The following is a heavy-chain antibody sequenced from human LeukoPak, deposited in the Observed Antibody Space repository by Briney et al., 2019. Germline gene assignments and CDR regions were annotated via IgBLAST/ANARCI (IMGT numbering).Heavy chain of an antibody. CDR2: INHSGST. CDR3: ARRGQYFQH. J-gene: IGHJ1*01. CDR1: GGSFSGYY. Sequence: SETLSLTCAVYGGSFSGYYWSWIRQPPGKGLEWIGEINHSGSTNYNPSLKSRVAISVDTSKNQFSLKLSSVTAADTAVYYCARRGQYFQHWGQGTLVTVSS. V-gene: IGHV4-34*01.